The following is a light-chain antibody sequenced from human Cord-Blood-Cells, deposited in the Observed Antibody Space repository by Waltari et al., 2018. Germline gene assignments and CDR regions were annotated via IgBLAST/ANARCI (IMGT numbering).Light chain of an antibody. J-gene: IGLJ1*01. CDR3: SSYTSSSTFYV. V-gene: IGLV2-14*01. CDR2: EVS. CDR1: RSDDGGSHY. Sequence: QSALTQPASVSGSPGQSITISCTRTRSDDGGSHYFPRYHKHPGKAPKPMIYEVSIRPSGVSNRFSGSKSGNTASLTISGLQAEDEADYYCSSYTSSSTFYVFGTGTKVTVL.